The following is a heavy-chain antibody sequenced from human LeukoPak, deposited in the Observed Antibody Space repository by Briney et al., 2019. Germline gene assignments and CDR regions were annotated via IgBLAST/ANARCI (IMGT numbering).Heavy chain of an antibody. J-gene: IGHJ5*02. CDR2: IYYSGST. CDR3: ARVTSGGSGSYSWFDP. CDR1: GGSISSGGYY. Sequence: SQTLSLTCTVSGGSISSGGYYWSWIRQHPGKGLEWIGYIYYSGSTYYNPSLKGRVTISVDTSKNQFSLKLSSVTAADTAVYYCARVTSGGSGSYSWFDPWGQGTLVTVSS. D-gene: IGHD3-10*01. V-gene: IGHV4-31*03.